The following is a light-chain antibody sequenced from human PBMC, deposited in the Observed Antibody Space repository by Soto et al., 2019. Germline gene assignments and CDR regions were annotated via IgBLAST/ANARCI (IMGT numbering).Light chain of an antibody. CDR3: AAWDDSLRAVV. V-gene: IGLV1-44*01. CDR1: RSNIGTYA. CDR2: RNH. Sequence: QSVLTQSPSASATPGQRVTISCSGSRSNIGTYAVNWYQQLPGTAPTLLIFRNHQRPSGVPDRFSGSKSGTSASLDISGPQSEDEADYYCAAWDDSLRAVVFGGGTKVTVL. J-gene: IGLJ2*01.